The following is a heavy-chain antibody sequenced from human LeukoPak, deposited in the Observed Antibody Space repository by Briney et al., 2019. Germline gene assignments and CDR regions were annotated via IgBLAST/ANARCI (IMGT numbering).Heavy chain of an antibody. CDR3: ANHLACGSTSCPPFDD. Sequence: PGGSLRLSCTASGFTFSPYSMSWVRQAPGKGLEWVSSISDNSYWIYYADSVEGRFIISRDNAKNSLYLQMNSLRVEDTAVYYCANHLACGSTSCPPFDDWGQGTLVTVSS. V-gene: IGHV3-21*01. J-gene: IGHJ4*02. CDR2: ISDNSYWI. D-gene: IGHD2-2*01. CDR1: GFTFSPYS.